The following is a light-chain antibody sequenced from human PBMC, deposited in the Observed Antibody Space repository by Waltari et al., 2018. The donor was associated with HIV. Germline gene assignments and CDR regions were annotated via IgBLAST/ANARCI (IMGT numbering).Light chain of an antibody. V-gene: IGKV1-9*01. CDR3: QQLYTYTPT. J-gene: IGKJ3*01. Sequence: DIQLTQSPSFLSASVGDRVTITCRASQDIGSYLAWYQQKPGKATKLLIYAASTLQSGVPSRFSGSGSDTDFTLTISSLQSEDSATFYCQQLYTYTPTFGPGTKVDIK. CDR2: AAS. CDR1: QDIGSY.